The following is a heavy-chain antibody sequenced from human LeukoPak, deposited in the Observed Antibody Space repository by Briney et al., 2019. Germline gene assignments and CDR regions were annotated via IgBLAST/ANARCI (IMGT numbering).Heavy chain of an antibody. CDR1: GFIFRDYS. J-gene: IGHJ4*02. D-gene: IGHD5-24*01. CDR2: IGIDSGNT. Sequence: GGSLRLSCVASGFIFRDYSMNWVRQAPGMGLEWISYIGIDSGNTKYADSVKGRFTISGDNAKNSLYLQVNSLRVEDTAVYYCARDHNYAFDNWGQGTLVTVSS. V-gene: IGHV3-48*04. CDR3: ARDHNYAFDN.